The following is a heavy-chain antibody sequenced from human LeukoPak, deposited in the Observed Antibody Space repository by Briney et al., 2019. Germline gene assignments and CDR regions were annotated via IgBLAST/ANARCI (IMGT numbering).Heavy chain of an antibody. J-gene: IGHJ6*02. D-gene: IGHD1-26*01. CDR2: INWNGGST. CDR1: GFTFDDYG. V-gene: IGHV3-20*01. CDR3: ARVRGDTYYYYGMDV. Sequence: GGSLRLSCAASGFTFDDYGMSWVRQAPGKGLEWVSGINWNGGSTGYADSVKGRFTISRDNAKNSLYLQMNSLRAEDTALYHCARVRGDTYYYYGMDVWGQGTTVTVSS.